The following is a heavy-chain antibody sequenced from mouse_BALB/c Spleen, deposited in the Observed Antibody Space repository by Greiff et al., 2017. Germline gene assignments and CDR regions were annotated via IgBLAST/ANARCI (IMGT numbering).Heavy chain of an antibody. V-gene: IGHV1S135*01. Sequence: VQLKESGPELVKPGASVKVSCKASGYSLTDYNMYWVKQSHGKSLEWIGYIDPYNGGTSYNQKFKGKATLTVDKSSSTAFMHLNSLTSEDSAVYYCARRGNGLLRAMDYWGQGTSVTVSS. CDR3: ARRGNGLLRAMDY. CDR2: IDPYNGGT. D-gene: IGHD1-1*01. J-gene: IGHJ4*01. CDR1: GYSLTDYN.